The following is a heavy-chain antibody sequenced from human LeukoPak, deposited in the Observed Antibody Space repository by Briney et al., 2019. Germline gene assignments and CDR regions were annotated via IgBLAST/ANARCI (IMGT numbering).Heavy chain of an antibody. CDR1: GGSISSYY. D-gene: IGHD3-10*01. CDR3: ARDLYGSGSYYSPLGY. CDR2: IYYSGST. Sequence: SETLSLTCTVSGGSISSYYWSWIRQPPGKGLEWIGYIYYSGSTNYNPSLKSRVTISVDTSKNQFSLNLYSLTAADTAVYYCARDLYGSGSYYSPLGYWGQGTLVTVSS. J-gene: IGHJ4*02. V-gene: IGHV4-59*12.